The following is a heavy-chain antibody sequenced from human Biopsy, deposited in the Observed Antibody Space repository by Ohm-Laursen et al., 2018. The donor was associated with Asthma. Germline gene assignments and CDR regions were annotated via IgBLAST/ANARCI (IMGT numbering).Heavy chain of an antibody. J-gene: IGHJ3*02. V-gene: IGHV4-59*01. CDR3: ARGYGSRLSYPDAFDI. Sequence: SETLSLTWTVSGGSITSFYWSWIRQPPGRGLEWIGYIYFSGNTNYNPSLKSRVTISIDTSKNHFSLKLTSVTAADTAVYYCARGYGSRLSYPDAFDIWGQGTMVTVSS. CDR2: IYFSGNT. CDR1: GGSITSFY. D-gene: IGHD5-18*01.